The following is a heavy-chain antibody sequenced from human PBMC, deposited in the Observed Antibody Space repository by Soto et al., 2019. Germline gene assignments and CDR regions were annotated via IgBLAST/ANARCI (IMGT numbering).Heavy chain of an antibody. V-gene: IGHV4-34*01. D-gene: IGHD3-22*01. CDR1: GGSFSGYY. CDR2: INHSGST. J-gene: IGHJ4*02. Sequence: ASETLSLTCAVYGGSFSGYYWSWIRQPPGKGLEWIGEINHSGSTNYNPSLKSRVTISVDTSKNQFSLKLSSVTAADTAVYYCARGRRITIDSSGYYYFDYWGQGTLVTVSS. CDR3: ARGRRITIDSSGYYYFDY.